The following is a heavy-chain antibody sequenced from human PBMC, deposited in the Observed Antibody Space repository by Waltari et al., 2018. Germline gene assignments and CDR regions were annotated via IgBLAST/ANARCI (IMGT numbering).Heavy chain of an antibody. V-gene: IGHV3-23*04. CDR3: AKVPYDNFWTGYFFFDL. D-gene: IGHD3-3*01. CDR1: GFSFSNFA. Sequence: EVRLVESGGGVVQSGESLRLSCAASGFSFSNFAMSWVRQVPGKGLEWVSSITGSADNTYDADAVRGRFTISRDNAKSTLYLQMDGLRAEDTAIYYCAKVPYDNFWTGYFFFDLWGQGAQVTVSS. J-gene: IGHJ1*01. CDR2: ITGSADNT.